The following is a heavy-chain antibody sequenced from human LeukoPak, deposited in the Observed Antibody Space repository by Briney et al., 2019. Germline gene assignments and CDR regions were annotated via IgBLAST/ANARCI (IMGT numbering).Heavy chain of an antibody. J-gene: IGHJ3*02. Sequence: AGGSLRLSCAASGFTFSSYSMNWVRQAPGKGLEWVSSISSSSSYIYYADSVKGRFTISRDNAKNSLYLQMNSLRAEDTAVYYCARDLGLYGEPSDAFDIWGQGTMVTVSS. CDR1: GFTFSSYS. V-gene: IGHV3-21*01. CDR3: ARDLGLYGEPSDAFDI. D-gene: IGHD4-17*01. CDR2: ISSSSSYI.